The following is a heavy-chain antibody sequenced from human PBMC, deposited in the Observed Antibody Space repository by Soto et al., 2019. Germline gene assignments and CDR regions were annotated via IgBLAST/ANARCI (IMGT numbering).Heavy chain of an antibody. J-gene: IGHJ4*02. D-gene: IGHD1-20*01. Sequence: ASVKVSCKASGYTFSRYGISWVRQAPGQGLEWMGGIIPLFATSNYAQKFLGRLTFTADESAGTAYMELSSLRSEDTAVYCCAAVIPHTPYNSPHYFDHWGQGTLVTVSS. CDR3: AAVIPHTPYNSPHYFDH. CDR2: IIPLFATS. CDR1: GYTFSRYG. V-gene: IGHV1-69*13.